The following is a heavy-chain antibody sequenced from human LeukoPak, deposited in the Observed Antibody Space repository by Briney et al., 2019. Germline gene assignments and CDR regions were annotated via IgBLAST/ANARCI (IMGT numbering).Heavy chain of an antibody. CDR3: ARSPLGTQYYYMDV. CDR1: GGSISTYY. V-gene: IGHV4-59*01. CDR2: IYYSGST. Sequence: SETLSLTCTVSGGSISTYYWSWIRQSPGKGLEWIGYIYYSGSTYYNPSLKSRVTISVDTSKNQFSLKLTSVTAVDTAVYYCARSPLGTQYYYMDVWGKGATVTVSS. D-gene: IGHD7-27*01. J-gene: IGHJ6*03.